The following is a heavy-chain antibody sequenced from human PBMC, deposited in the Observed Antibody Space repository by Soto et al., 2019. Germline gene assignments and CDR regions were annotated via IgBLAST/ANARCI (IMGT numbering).Heavy chain of an antibody. J-gene: IGHJ4*02. D-gene: IGHD6-19*01. CDR1: GFTFRSYG. CDR2: IWYDGSNK. V-gene: IGHV3-30*02. CDR3: AKPSSGWFLHYFDY. Sequence: GGSLRLSCAASGFTFRSYGMHWVRQAPGKGLEWVAVIWYDGSNKYYADSVKGRFTISRDNSKNTLYLQMNSLRAEDTAVYYCAKPSSGWFLHYFDYWGQGTLVTGLL.